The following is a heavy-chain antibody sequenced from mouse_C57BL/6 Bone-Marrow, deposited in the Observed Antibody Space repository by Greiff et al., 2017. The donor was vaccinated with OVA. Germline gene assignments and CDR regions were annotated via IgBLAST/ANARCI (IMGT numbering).Heavy chain of an antibody. Sequence: EVKVVESGEGLVKPGGSLKLSCAASGFTFSSYAMSWVRQTPEKRLEWVAYISSGGDYIYYADTVKGRFTISRDNARNTLYLQMSSLKSEDTAIYYCTREDTFFDYWGQGTTLTVSS. J-gene: IGHJ2*01. CDR3: TREDTFFDY. CDR1: GFTFSSYA. CDR2: ISSGGDYI. D-gene: IGHD5-1-1*01. V-gene: IGHV5-9-1*02.